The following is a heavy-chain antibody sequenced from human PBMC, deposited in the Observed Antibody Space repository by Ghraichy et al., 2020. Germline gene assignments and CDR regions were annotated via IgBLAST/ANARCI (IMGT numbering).Heavy chain of an antibody. CDR3: ARASSRTIFGVVIPDAFDI. J-gene: IGHJ3*02. D-gene: IGHD3-3*01. CDR1: GGSISSSNW. Sequence: SETLSLTCAVSGGSISSSNWWSWVRQPPGKGLEWIGEIYHSGSTNYNPSLKSRVTISVDKSKNQFSLKLSSVTAADTAVYYCARASSRTIFGVVIPDAFDIWGQGTMVTVSS. CDR2: IYHSGST. V-gene: IGHV4-4*02.